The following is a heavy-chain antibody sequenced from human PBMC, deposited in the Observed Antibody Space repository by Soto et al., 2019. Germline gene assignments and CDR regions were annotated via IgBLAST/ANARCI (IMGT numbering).Heavy chain of an antibody. Sequence: EVQLLEPGGGLVQPGGSLRLSCAASGFTFSSHVMNWVRQAPGKGLEWVAAISGGGGTTFYGDSVEGRFTMSRDNSKNTLFLQMNSLRAEDTAVYYCARGPRAPPPHDYGMDVWGQGTTVTVSS. CDR2: ISGGGGTT. J-gene: IGHJ6*02. CDR1: GFTFSSHV. CDR3: ARGPRAPPPHDYGMDV. V-gene: IGHV3-23*01.